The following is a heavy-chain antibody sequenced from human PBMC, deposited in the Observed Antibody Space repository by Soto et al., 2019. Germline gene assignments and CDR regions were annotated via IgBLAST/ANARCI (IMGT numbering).Heavy chain of an antibody. J-gene: IGHJ4*02. Sequence: QVQLVQSGAEVKKPGSSVKVSCKASGGTFSSYAISWVRQAPGQGLEWMGGIIPIFGTANYAQKFQGRVTITADESTSTAYMELSSLRSEDTAVYYCERCVWGGYRSPYFDYWGQGTLVTVSS. CDR2: IIPIFGTA. D-gene: IGHD3-3*01. CDR1: GGTFSSYA. V-gene: IGHV1-69*12. CDR3: ERCVWGGYRSPYFDY.